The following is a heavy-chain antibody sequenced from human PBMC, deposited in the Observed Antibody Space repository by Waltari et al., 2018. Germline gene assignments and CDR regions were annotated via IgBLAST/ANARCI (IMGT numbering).Heavy chain of an antibody. CDR1: GSFSGYS. J-gene: IGHJ4*02. CDR2: INHSGRT. D-gene: IGHD3-3*01. V-gene: IGHV4-34*01. CDR3: SRGAYYAAY. Sequence: GSFSGYSWSWIRQSPGKGLEWIGEINHSGRTTYNPSLKSRVTISGDTSKNQFSLILSSVTVADTAVYYCSRGAYYAAYWGQGALVTVSS.